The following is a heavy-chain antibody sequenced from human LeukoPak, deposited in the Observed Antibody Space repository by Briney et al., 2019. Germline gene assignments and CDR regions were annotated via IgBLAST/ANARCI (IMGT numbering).Heavy chain of an antibody. Sequence: GGSLRLSCAASGFTFRSYSMNWVRQAPGKGLEWVSYISSTSSTTYYADSVKGRFTISRDNAKNSLYLQMNSLRAEDTAVYYCARGGYYYYYTDVWGKGATATVSS. J-gene: IGHJ6*03. CDR2: ISSTSSTT. CDR1: GFTFRSYS. V-gene: IGHV3-48*04. CDR3: ARGGYYYYYTDV.